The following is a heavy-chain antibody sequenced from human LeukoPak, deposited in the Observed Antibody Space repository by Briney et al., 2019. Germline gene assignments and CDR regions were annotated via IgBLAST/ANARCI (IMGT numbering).Heavy chain of an antibody. Sequence: GGSLRLSCAASGLTVTVIYWNWVRQPPGKGPEWISLIYTNGDTQYANSVKGRFTFSRDNSKNTLYLQMNSLRAEDTAIYYCVYGDYPLTYWGQGTLVSVSS. V-gene: IGHV3-66*01. D-gene: IGHD4-17*01. CDR2: IYTNGDT. J-gene: IGHJ4*02. CDR3: VYGDYPLTY. CDR1: GLTVTVIY.